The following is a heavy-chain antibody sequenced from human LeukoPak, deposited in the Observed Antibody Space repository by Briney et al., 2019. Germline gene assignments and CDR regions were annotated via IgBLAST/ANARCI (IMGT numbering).Heavy chain of an antibody. CDR3: ASEYCSSTSCTKLDAFDI. Sequence: GGSLRLSCAASGFTVSSNYMSWVRQAPGKGLEWVSVIYSGGSTYYADSVKGRFTISRDNSKNTLYLQMNSLRAEDTAVYYCASEYCSSTSCTKLDAFDIWGQGTMVTVSS. D-gene: IGHD2-2*01. V-gene: IGHV3-53*01. CDR2: IYSGGST. J-gene: IGHJ3*02. CDR1: GFTVSSNY.